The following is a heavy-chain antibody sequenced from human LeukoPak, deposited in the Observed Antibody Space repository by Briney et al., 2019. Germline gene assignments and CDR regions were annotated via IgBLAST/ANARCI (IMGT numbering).Heavy chain of an antibody. Sequence: SETLSLTCTVSGGSISSGGYYWSWIRQHPGKGLEWIGYIYYSGAPYYNPSLKSRVTISVATSKNQFSLKLSSVTAADTAVYYCASAGGTIFGVVSDSWGQGTLVTVSS. CDR3: ASAGGTIFGVVSDS. CDR2: IYYSGAP. V-gene: IGHV4-31*03. J-gene: IGHJ4*02. D-gene: IGHD3-3*01. CDR1: GGSISSGGYY.